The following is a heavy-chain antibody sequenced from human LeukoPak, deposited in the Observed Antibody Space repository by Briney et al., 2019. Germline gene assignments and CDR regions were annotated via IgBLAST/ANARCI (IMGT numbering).Heavy chain of an antibody. CDR3: VREDSGYDFEY. D-gene: IGHD5-12*01. J-gene: IGHJ4*02. V-gene: IGHV3-30*03. CDR2: ISYDESIK. Sequence: GGSLRLSCTASGFTFSSYGMHWVRLAPGEGLEWVAVISYDESIKYYADPVKGRFTVSRDNSKNTLYLQMNSLRAEDTAVFYCVREDSGYDFEYWGQGALVTVSA. CDR1: GFTFSSYG.